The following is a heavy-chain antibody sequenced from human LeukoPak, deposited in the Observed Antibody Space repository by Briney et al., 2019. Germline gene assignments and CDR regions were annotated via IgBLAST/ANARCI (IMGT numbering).Heavy chain of an antibody. J-gene: IGHJ4*02. D-gene: IGHD3-22*01. V-gene: IGHV3-48*03. CDR2: VSSNGRTT. CDR3: ARDMDTSGYTFDY. CDR1: GFTLSAYE. Sequence: GGSLRLSCAASGFTLSAYEMNWVRQAPGKGLEWVSYVSSNGRTTYYADSVKGRFTISRDNAKNSLYLQVNSLRDEDTAVYYCARDMDTSGYTFDYWGQGTLVTVSS.